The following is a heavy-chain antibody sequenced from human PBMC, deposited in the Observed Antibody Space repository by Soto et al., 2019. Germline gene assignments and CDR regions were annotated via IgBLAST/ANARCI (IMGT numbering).Heavy chain of an antibody. CDR1: GFTFSSYA. CDR2: ISGSGGST. V-gene: IGHV3-23*01. D-gene: IGHD3-10*01. J-gene: IGHJ4*02. Sequence: PGGSLRLPCAASGFTFSSYAMSWVRQAPGKGLEWVSAISGSGGSTYYADSVKGRFTISRDNSKNTLYLQMNSLRAEDTAVYYCAKQPPGPDSYGPDYWGQGTLVTVSS. CDR3: AKQPPGPDSYGPDY.